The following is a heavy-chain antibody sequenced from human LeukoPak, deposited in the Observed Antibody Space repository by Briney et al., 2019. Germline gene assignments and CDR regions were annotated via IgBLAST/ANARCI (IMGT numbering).Heavy chain of an antibody. J-gene: IGHJ4*02. V-gene: IGHV3-49*03. CDR2: IRSKAYGGTT. D-gene: IGHD6-19*01. CDR1: GFTFGDYA. CDR3: TSEIAVAGILDFDY. Sequence: GRSLRLSCTASGFTFGDYAMSWFRRAPGQGLEWVGFIRSKAYGGTTEYAASVKGRFTISRDDSKSIAYLQMNGLKTEDTAVYYCTSEIAVAGILDFDYWGQGTLVTVSS.